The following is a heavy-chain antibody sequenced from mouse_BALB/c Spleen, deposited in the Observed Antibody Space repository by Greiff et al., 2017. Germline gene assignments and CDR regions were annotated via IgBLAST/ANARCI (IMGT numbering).Heavy chain of an antibody. J-gene: IGHJ2*01. Sequence: VQLQESGPGLVQPSQSLSITCTVSGFSLTSYGVHWVRQPPGKGLEWLGVIWAGGSTNYNSARMSRLSISKDNSTSQVFLKMNSLQTDDTAMYYCARDQVLNCFDYWGQGTTLTVSS. CDR1: GFSLTSYG. CDR3: ARDQVLNCFDY. D-gene: IGHD2-14*01. V-gene: IGHV2-9*02. CDR2: IWAGGST.